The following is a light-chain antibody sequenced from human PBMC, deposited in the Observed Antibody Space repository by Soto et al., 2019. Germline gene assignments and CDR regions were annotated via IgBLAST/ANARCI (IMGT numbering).Light chain of an antibody. Sequence: QSALTQPASVSGSPGQSVTISCTGTSSDVGSYDLVSWYQHHSGKARKIIIYDVNKRPSGISDGFSGSKSGNTASLTISGLQAEDEADYFCCSFVRTNGLLFGGGTKVTVL. CDR1: SSDVGSYDL. J-gene: IGLJ2*01. CDR3: CSFVRTNGLL. V-gene: IGLV2-23*02. CDR2: DVN.